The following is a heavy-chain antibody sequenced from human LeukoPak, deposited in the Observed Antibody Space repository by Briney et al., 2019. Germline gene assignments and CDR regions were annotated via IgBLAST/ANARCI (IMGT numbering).Heavy chain of an antibody. D-gene: IGHD7-27*01. V-gene: IGHV1-2*02. Sequence: ASVKVSCKASGYTFTGYYMHWVRQAPGQGLEWMGWINPNSGGTNYAQKLQGRVTMTRDTSISTAYMELSRLRSDDTAVYYCARGGELDYYYYMDVWGKGTTVTISS. J-gene: IGHJ6*03. CDR1: GYTFTGYY. CDR2: INPNSGGT. CDR3: ARGGELDYYYYMDV.